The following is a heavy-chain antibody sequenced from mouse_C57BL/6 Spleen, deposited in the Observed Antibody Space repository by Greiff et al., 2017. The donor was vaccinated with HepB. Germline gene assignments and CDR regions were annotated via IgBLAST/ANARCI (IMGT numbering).Heavy chain of an antibody. CDR1: GYAFSSSW. D-gene: IGHD2-4*01. CDR2: IYPGDGDT. CDR3: ARSAYDYFAY. V-gene: IGHV1-82*01. J-gene: IGHJ3*01. Sequence: VMLVESGPELVKPGASVKISCKASGYAFSSSWMNWVKQRPGKGLEWIGRIYPGDGDTNYNGKFKGKATLTADKSSSTAYMQLSSLTSEDSAVYFCARSAYDYFAYWGQGTLVTVSA.